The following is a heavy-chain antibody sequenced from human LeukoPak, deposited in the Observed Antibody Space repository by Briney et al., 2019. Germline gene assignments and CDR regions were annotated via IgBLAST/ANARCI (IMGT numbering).Heavy chain of an antibody. CDR2: ISGSGGST. V-gene: IGHV3-23*01. CDR3: AKHLLRRNDYGDYDRSWYFDL. CDR1: GFTFSSYA. J-gene: IGHJ2*01. D-gene: IGHD4-17*01. Sequence: AGGSLRLSCAASGFTFSSYAMSWVRQAPGKGLEWVSAISGSGGSTYYADSVKGRFTISRDNSKNTLYLQMNSLRAEDTAVYYCAKHLLRRNDYGDYDRSWYFDLWGRGTLVTVSS.